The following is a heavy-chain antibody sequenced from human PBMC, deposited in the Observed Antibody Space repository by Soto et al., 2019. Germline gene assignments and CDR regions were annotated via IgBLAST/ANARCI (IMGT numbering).Heavy chain of an antibody. Sequence: EVQLVESGGGLVKSGGSLRLSCAASGFTFSSDSMNWVRQAPGKGLEWVSSISSSSSYIYYADSVKGRFTISRDNAKNSLYLQMNSLRAEDTAVYYCPGVSSGWNYFDYWGQGTLVTVSS. D-gene: IGHD6-19*01. CDR2: ISSSSSYI. CDR1: GFTFSSDS. J-gene: IGHJ4*02. V-gene: IGHV3-21*01. CDR3: PGVSSGWNYFDY.